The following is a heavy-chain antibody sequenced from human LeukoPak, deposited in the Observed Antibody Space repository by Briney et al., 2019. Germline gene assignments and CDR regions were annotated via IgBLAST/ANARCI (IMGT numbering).Heavy chain of an antibody. V-gene: IGHV3-30*02. CDR2: IRYDGSNK. CDR1: GFTFSSYG. D-gene: IGHD3-10*01. CDR3: AKDGTPTGITMVRGVISYYYYMDV. J-gene: IGHJ6*03. Sequence: GGSLRLSCAASGFTFSSYGMHWVRQAPGKGLEWVAFIRYDGSNKYYADSVKGRFTISRDNSKNTLYLQMNSLRAEDTAVYYCAKDGTPTGITMVRGVISYYYYMDVWGKGTTVTISS.